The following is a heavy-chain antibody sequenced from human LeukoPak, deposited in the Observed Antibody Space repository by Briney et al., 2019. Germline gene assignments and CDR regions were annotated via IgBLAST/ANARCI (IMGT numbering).Heavy chain of an antibody. D-gene: IGHD6-13*01. CDR1: GFTFSSYA. V-gene: IGHV3-23*01. CDR2: ISGSGGST. Sequence: LPGGSLRLSCAASGFTFSSYAMSWVRQAPGKGLEWVSAISGSGGSTYYADSVKGRFTISRDNSKNTLYLQRNSLRAEDTAVYYCAKDRKSSSWYVLYRLDYWGQGTLVTVSS. CDR3: AKDRKSSSWYVLYRLDY. J-gene: IGHJ4*02.